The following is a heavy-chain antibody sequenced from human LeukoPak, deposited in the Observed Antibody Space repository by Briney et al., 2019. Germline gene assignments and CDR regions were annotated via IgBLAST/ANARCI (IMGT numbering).Heavy chain of an antibody. Sequence: GESLKISCKGSGYSFPGYWIGWVRQMPGKGLEWMGIIYPGDSDTRYSPSFQGQVTISADKSISTAYLQWSSLKASDTALYYCARPSSSWYDNFDYWGQGTLVTVSS. CDR3: ARPSSSWYDNFDY. J-gene: IGHJ4*02. D-gene: IGHD6-13*01. CDR1: GYSFPGYW. V-gene: IGHV5-51*01. CDR2: IYPGDSDT.